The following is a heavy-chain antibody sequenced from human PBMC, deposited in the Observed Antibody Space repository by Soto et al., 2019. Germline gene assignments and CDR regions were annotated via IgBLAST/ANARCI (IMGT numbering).Heavy chain of an antibody. CDR1: GGSFSGHY. D-gene: IGHD3-3*01. V-gene: IGHV4-34*01. J-gene: IGHJ3*02. Sequence: PSQTLTRPCPVYGGSFSGHYWSCIRQPPGKGREWIGPLTHPASTNYNPSLKSRVTISVDTSKNQCSLKLSSVTAADTAVYYCARVGGIGPPKAFDIWGQGTMVT. CDR2: LTHPAST. CDR3: ARVGGIGPPKAFDI.